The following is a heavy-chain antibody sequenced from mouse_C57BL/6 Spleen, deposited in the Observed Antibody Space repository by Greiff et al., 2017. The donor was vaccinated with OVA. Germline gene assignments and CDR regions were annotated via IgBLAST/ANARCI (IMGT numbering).Heavy chain of an antibody. CDR1: GYSFIGYY. J-gene: IGHJ2*01. V-gene: IGHV1-42*01. Sequence: VQLQQSGPELVKPGASVKISCKASGYSFIGYYMNWVKQSPEKSLEWIGEINPSTGGTTYNQKFKAKATLTVDKSSSTAYMQLKSLTSEDSAVYYCARSGLRDYFDYWGQGTTLTVSS. D-gene: IGHD2-2*01. CDR3: ARSGLRDYFDY. CDR2: INPSTGGT.